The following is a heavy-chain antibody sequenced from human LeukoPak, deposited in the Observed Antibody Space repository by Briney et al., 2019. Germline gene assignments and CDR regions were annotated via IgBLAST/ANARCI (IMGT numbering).Heavy chain of an antibody. J-gene: IGHJ4*02. CDR3: ARGAPGSYCSGGSCPYFDY. Sequence: ASVKVSCKASGYTFTSYDVNWVRQATGQGLEWMGXXXXXXSHTGYAQKFQGRVTMTTNTSISTAYMEPSSLRSEDTAVYYCARGAPGSYCSGGSCPYFDYWGQGTLVSVSS. V-gene: IGHV1-8*01. CDR2: XXXXXSHT. CDR1: GYTFTSYD. D-gene: IGHD2-15*01.